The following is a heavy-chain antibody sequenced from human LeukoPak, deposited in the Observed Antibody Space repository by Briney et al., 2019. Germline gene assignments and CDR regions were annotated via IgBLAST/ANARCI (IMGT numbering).Heavy chain of an antibody. J-gene: IGHJ6*02. Sequence: GGSLRLSCAASGYTFSSYEMNRVRQAPGKGLEWVSYISSSGSTIYYADSVKGRFTISRDNARNSLYLQMNSLRAEDTAVYYCARVSSGYFYYYYGMDVWGQGTTVTVSS. CDR1: GYTFSSYE. CDR2: ISSSGSTI. V-gene: IGHV3-48*03. CDR3: ARVSSGYFYYYYGMDV. D-gene: IGHD3-22*01.